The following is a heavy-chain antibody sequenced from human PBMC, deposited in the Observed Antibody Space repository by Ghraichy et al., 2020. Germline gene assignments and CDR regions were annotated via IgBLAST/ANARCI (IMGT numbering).Heavy chain of an antibody. Sequence: SETLSLTCTVSGGSISSGDYYWSWIRQPPGKGLEWIGYIYYSGSTYYNPSLKSRVTLSVDTSKNQFSLKLSSVTAADTAVYYCARDPARGGIAAAGTANYWYFDLWGRGTLVTGSS. CDR2: IYYSGST. J-gene: IGHJ2*01. V-gene: IGHV4-30-4*01. CDR3: ARDPARGGIAAAGTANYWYFDL. D-gene: IGHD6-13*01. CDR1: GGSISSGDYY.